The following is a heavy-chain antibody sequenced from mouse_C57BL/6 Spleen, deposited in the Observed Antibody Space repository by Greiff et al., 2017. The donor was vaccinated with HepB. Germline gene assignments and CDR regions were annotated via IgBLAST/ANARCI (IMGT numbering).Heavy chain of an antibody. CDR2: INPSSGYT. CDR1: GYTFTSYT. Sequence: VQLQQSGAELARPGASVKMSCKASGYTFTSYTMHWVKQRPGQGLEWIGYINPSSGYTKYNQKFKDKATLTADKSSSKAYMQLSSLTSEDSAVYYCARSEGYYGNPLCYWGQVTTLTVSS. CDR3: ARSEGYYGNPLCY. D-gene: IGHD2-1*01. V-gene: IGHV1-4*01. J-gene: IGHJ2*01.